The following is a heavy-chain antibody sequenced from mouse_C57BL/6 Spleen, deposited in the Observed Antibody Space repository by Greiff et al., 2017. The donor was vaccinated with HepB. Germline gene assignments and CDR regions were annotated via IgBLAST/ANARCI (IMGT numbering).Heavy chain of an antibody. D-gene: IGHD1-1*01. V-gene: IGHV3-6*01. CDR2: ISYDGSN. CDR3: AREAPYYYGWFDV. CDR1: GYSITSGYY. Sequence: EVKVEESGPGLVKPSQSLSLTCSVTGYSITSGYYWNWIRQFPGNKLEWMGYISYDGSNNYNPSLKNRISITRDTSKNQFFLKLNSVTTEDTATYYCAREAPYYYGWFDVWGTGTTVTVSS. J-gene: IGHJ1*03.